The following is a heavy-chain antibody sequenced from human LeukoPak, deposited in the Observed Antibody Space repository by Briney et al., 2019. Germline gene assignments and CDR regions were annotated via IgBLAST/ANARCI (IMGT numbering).Heavy chain of an antibody. CDR2: IYYSGST. V-gene: IGHV4-39*01. J-gene: IGHJ4*02. CDR1: GGSISSSSYY. D-gene: IGHD3-10*01. Sequence: SETLSLTCTASGGSISSSSYYWGWIRQPPGKGLEWIGSIYYSGSTYYNPSLKSRVTISVDTSKNQFSLKLSSVTAADTAVYYCARPTMPYYYGSGSYDYWGQGTLVTVSS. CDR3: ARPTMPYYYGSGSYDY.